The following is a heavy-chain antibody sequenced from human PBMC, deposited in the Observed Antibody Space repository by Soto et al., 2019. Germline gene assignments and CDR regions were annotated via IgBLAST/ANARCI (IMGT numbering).Heavy chain of an antibody. CDR2: ISSGHGDI. D-gene: IGHD6-19*01. CDR3: ALLTSGWYGDFDF. Sequence: DVQLVESGGGLVKPGGSLTLSCAASGFTFSSYSLSWVRQAPGKGLEWVSSISSGHGDIYYADSVKGRFIGSRDNAKNLLFLQMNNLRVEDTAVYCCALLTSGWYGDFDFWGQGTLVTVSS. J-gene: IGHJ4*02. CDR1: GFTFSSYS. V-gene: IGHV3-21*01.